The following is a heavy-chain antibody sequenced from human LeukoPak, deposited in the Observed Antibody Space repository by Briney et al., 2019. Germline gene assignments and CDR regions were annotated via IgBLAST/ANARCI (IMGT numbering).Heavy chain of an antibody. CDR2: IAGSSAI. D-gene: IGHD5-18*01. J-gene: IGHJ4*02. Sequence: GGSLRLSCAASGFTFSTYSMNWVRQAPGKGLEWVSHIAGSSAICYADSVKGRFTISRDNAKNSLYLQMNSLRAEDTAVYYCARAAAMVTGSDYWGQGTLVTVSS. CDR1: GFTFSTYS. CDR3: ARAAAMVTGSDY. V-gene: IGHV3-48*04.